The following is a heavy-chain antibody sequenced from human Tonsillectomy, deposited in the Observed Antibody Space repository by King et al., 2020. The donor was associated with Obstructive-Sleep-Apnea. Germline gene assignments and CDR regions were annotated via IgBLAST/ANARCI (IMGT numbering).Heavy chain of an antibody. CDR1: GFTFSSYG. D-gene: IGHD1-26*01. V-gene: IGHV3-30*03. J-gene: IGHJ6*02. CDR2: ISYDGNDK. CDR3: ARDTEWELPALVDYYGMDV. Sequence: HVQLVESGGGVVQPGRSLRLSCAASGFTFSSYGMHWVRQAPGKGLEWVAVISYDGNDKYYADSVKGRFTISRDNSKNTLYVQMNSLRGEDTAVYYCARDTEWELPALVDYYGMDVWGQGTTVTVSS.